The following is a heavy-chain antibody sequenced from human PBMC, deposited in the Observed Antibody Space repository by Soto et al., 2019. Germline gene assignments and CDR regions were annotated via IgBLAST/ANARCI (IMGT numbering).Heavy chain of an antibody. Sequence: AAVKVSCKSSGYTFTGYYLHWVRQAPGQGLEWLGWINPNGGGTNYAQDFQGRITMTRDTSINTAYLEVTRLRSEDTAVYYCARDGIAARTPTDWGQGALVTVFS. CDR2: INPNGGGT. V-gene: IGHV1-2*02. CDR1: GYTFTGYY. CDR3: ARDGIAARTPTD. D-gene: IGHD6-6*01. J-gene: IGHJ4*02.